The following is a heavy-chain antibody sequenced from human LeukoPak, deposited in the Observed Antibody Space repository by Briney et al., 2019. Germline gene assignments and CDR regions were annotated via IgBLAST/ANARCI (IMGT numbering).Heavy chain of an antibody. Sequence: GGSLRLSCAASGFTLGSYTMNWVRQAPGKGLEWVSSISSSKDNIYNADSVKGRFSITRDNAKNSLYLQMNSLRDEDTAVYYCARDYTIFGVIIDWGQGTLVTVSS. D-gene: IGHD3-3*01. V-gene: IGHV3-21*01. CDR3: ARDYTIFGVIID. CDR1: GFTLGSYT. J-gene: IGHJ4*02. CDR2: ISSSKDNI.